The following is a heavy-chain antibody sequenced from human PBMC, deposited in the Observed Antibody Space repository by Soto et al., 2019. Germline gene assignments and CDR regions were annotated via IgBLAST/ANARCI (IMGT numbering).Heavy chain of an antibody. Sequence: EVQLVESGGGLVQPGGSLGLSCAASGFTFSSFWMHWVRQAPGKGLEWVSRASPDGTSTSYADSVKGRFTISRDNAKNTLFMQMNSLRAEDTAVYYCTRHGSGDYFLFDPWGQGTLATVSS. V-gene: IGHV3-74*01. CDR3: TRHGSGDYFLFDP. J-gene: IGHJ5*02. CDR2: ASPDGTST. D-gene: IGHD4-17*01. CDR1: GFTFSSFW.